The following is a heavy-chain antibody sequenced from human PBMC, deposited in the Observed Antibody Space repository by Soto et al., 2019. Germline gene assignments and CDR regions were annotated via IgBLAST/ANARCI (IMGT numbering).Heavy chain of an antibody. CDR1: GFTFSSYS. D-gene: IGHD6-19*01. V-gene: IGHV3-48*02. J-gene: IGHJ4*02. CDR2: ISSSSSTI. Sequence: PGGSLRLSCAASGFTFSSYSMNWVRQAPGKGLEWASYISSSSSTIYYADSVKGRFTISRDSAKNSLYLQMNSLRDEDTAVYYCARAIAVAGNYFDYWGQGTLVTVSS. CDR3: ARAIAVAGNYFDY.